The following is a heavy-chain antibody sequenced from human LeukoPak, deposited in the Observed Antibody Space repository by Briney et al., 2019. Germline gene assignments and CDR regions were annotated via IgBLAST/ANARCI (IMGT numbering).Heavy chain of an antibody. CDR2: IKQDGSEK. CDR1: GFTFSSYW. V-gene: IGHV3-7*01. D-gene: IGHD3-22*01. J-gene: IGHJ4*02. CDR3: ATSKEYYDSSGYFY. Sequence: PGGSLRLSCAASGFTFSSYWMSWVRPAPGKGLEWVANIKQDGSEKYYVDSVKGRFTISRDNAKNSLYLQMNSLRAEDTAVYYCATSKEYYDSSGYFYWGQGTLVTVSS.